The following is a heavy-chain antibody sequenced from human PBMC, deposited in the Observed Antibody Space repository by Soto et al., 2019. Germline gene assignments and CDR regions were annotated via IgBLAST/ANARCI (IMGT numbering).Heavy chain of an antibody. CDR3: ARDGDVNTGFGKDY. Sequence: QVQLVESGGGGVQPGRSLRLSCAASGFTFSNYGMHWVRQAPGKGLEWVAFIWYDGGNKYYAESVKGRFTISRDNSKNTLYLQMNSLRAEDTAVYYCARDGDVNTGFGKDYWGQGTLVTVSS. CDR2: IWYDGGNK. J-gene: IGHJ4*02. V-gene: IGHV3-33*01. D-gene: IGHD3-16*01. CDR1: GFTFSNYG.